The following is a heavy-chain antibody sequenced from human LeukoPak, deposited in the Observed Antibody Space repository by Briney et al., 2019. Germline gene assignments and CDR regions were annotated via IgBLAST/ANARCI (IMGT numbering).Heavy chain of an antibody. CDR3: AKDIGISPHDH. CDR2: ISYDGSNK. D-gene: IGHD2-15*01. CDR1: GFTFSSYG. V-gene: IGHV3-30*18. J-gene: IGHJ4*02. Sequence: GGSLRLSCAASGFTFSSYGMHWVRQAPGKGLEWVAVISYDGSNKYYADSVKGRFTISRDNSKNTLYLQMNSLRAEDTAVYYCAKDIGISPHDHWGQGTLVTVSS.